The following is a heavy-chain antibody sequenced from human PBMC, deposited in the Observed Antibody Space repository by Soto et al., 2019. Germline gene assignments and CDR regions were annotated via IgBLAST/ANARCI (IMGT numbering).Heavy chain of an antibody. D-gene: IGHD4-17*01. CDR3: AKEIGYGDATGDYFQH. J-gene: IGHJ1*01. CDR2: ISGSGGST. CDR1: GFTFSSYA. V-gene: IGHV3-23*01. Sequence: EVQLLESGGGLVQPGGSLRLSCAASGFTFSSYAMSWVRQAPGKGLEWVSAISGSGGSTYYADSVKGRFTISRDNSKNTLDLQMNSLRAEDTAVYYCAKEIGYGDATGDYFQHWGQGTLVTVSS.